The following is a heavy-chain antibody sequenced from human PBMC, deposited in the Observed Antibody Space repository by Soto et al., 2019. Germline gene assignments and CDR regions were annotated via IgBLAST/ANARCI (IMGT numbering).Heavy chain of an antibody. Sequence: QVQLVQSGAEVKKPGASVKVSCKASVYIFTVYYMHWVRQAPGQGLEWMGWINPNSGGTNYAQKFQGRVTMTRDTSIRTAYMELSRLRSDDTAVYYCARQGSGSNWLDPWGQGTLVTVSS. J-gene: IGHJ5*02. V-gene: IGHV1-2*02. CDR2: INPNSGGT. CDR3: ARQGSGSNWLDP. CDR1: VYIFTVYY. D-gene: IGHD1-26*01.